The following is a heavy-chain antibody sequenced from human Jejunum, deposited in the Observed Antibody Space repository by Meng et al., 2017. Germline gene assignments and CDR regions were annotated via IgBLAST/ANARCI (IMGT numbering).Heavy chain of an antibody. CDR1: GFNFHGYA. Sequence: GGSLRLSCAASGFNFHGYAMHWVRQAPGKGLEWVAGVSFDETETFYADPVKGRFTISRDNSKNTLFLQMTGLRPDDTAMYYCARSGGFSSEYPWGQGTLVTVSS. CDR3: ARSGGFSSEYP. J-gene: IGHJ5*02. D-gene: IGHD3-22*01. CDR2: VSFDETET. V-gene: IGHV3-30*01.